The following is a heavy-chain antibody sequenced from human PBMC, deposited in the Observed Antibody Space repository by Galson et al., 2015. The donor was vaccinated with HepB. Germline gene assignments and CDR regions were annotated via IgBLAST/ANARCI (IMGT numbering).Heavy chain of an antibody. CDR3: AILAARYYYFDY. D-gene: IGHD6-6*01. CDR1: GFTVSSNY. J-gene: IGHJ4*02. CDR2: IYGGGST. Sequence: SLRLSCAASGFTVSSNYMSWVRQAPGKGLEWVSVIYGGGSTYYADSVKGRFTISRDNSKNTLYLQMNSLRAEDTAVHYCAILAARYYYFDYWGQGTLVTVSS. V-gene: IGHV3-53*01.